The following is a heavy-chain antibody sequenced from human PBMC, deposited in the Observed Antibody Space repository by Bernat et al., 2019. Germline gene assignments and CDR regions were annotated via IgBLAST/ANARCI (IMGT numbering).Heavy chain of an antibody. D-gene: IGHD5-12*01. CDR2: TYYRSKWYD. J-gene: IGHJ4*02. CDR1: GDSVSSNSVA. V-gene: IGHV6-1*01. CDR3: ARRLRFGYYFDY. Sequence: QVQLQQSGPGLVKPSQTLSLTCAISGDSVSSNSVAWNWIRQSPSRGLEWLGRTYYRSKWYDDYAVSVKSHITINPDPSKNQFTLQLNSVTPEDTAVYSCARRLRFGYYFDYWGQGTLVTVSS.